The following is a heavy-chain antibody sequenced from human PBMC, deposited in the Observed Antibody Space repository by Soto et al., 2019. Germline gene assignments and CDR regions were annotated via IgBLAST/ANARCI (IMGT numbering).Heavy chain of an antibody. CDR1: GFTFSNYA. CDR3: AGRSSSWYFDY. Sequence: EVQLLESGGGLVQPGGSLRLSCAASGFTFSNYAMNWVRQAPGKGLEWVSVISGSGDSTYYADSVKGRFTISRDSSKITLYLAMNRMRAEDTAVNYCAGRSSSWYFDYWGQGNLVTVSS. CDR2: ISGSGDST. V-gene: IGHV3-23*01. D-gene: IGHD6-13*01. J-gene: IGHJ4*02.